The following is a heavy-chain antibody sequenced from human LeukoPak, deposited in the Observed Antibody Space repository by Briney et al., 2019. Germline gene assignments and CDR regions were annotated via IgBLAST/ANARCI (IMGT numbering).Heavy chain of an antibody. D-gene: IGHD6-6*01. V-gene: IGHV1-69*04. J-gene: IGHJ4*02. CDR2: IITILGLA. CDR1: GGTFSSYT. CDR3: ARDWAASIAARH. Sequence: ASVKVSCKASGGTFSSYTIIWVRQAPGQGLEWMGRIITILGLANYTQKFQGRVTITADKSTSTAYMELSSLRSEDAAVYYCARDWAASIAARHWGQGTLVTVSS.